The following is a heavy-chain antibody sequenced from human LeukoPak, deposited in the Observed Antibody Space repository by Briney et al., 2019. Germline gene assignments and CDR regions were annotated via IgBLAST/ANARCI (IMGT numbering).Heavy chain of an antibody. CDR1: GYTFTGYY. CDR2: INPNSGGT. CDR3: ARVGSTVTTSFDY. V-gene: IGHV1-2*06. J-gene: IGHJ4*02. D-gene: IGHD4-17*01. Sequence: GASVKVSCKASGYTFTGYYMHWVRQPPGQGLEWMGRINPNSGGTNYAQKFQGRVTMTRDTSVSTAYMELSRLRSDDTAVYYCARVGSTVTTSFDYWGQGTLVTVSS.